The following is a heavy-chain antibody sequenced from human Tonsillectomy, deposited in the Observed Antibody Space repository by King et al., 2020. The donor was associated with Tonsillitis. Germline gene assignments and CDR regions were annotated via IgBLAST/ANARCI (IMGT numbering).Heavy chain of an antibody. CDR3: AKDIKGYYDSSGLGTSGMDV. Sequence: VQLVESGGVVEQPGGSLRLSCAASGFTFDDNNMHWVSQDPGKGLEWVSLISWEGGSTYYEDSVKGRLTMSRDNSNNSLYLQMNSLRTEDTALYYCAKDIKGYYDSSGLGTSGMDVSGPGTTVTASS. CDR1: GFTFDDNN. CDR2: ISWEGGST. V-gene: IGHV3-43*01. D-gene: IGHD3-22*01. J-gene: IGHJ6*02.